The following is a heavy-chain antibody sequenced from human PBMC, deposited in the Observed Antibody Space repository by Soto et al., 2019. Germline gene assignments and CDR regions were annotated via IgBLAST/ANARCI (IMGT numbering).Heavy chain of an antibody. V-gene: IGHV4-59*11. CDR1: GGSLTDHY. J-gene: IGHJ3*02. CDR3: ARGNDRKSSTFDI. CDR2: VYYSGAT. Sequence: QVQLQESGPGLVKPSETLSLTCTVAGGSLTDHYWNWFRQSPRRGLQWIGYVYYSGATSYNPSLTSRVTMTVDTSKNQFSLKLRSVTAADTAVYFCARGNDRKSSTFDIWGQGTMVSVSS. D-gene: IGHD1-26*01.